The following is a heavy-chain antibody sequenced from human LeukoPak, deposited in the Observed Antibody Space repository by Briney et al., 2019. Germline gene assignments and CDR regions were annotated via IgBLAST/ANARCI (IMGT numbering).Heavy chain of an antibody. CDR1: GYTLTELS. CDR2: FDPEDGET. D-gene: IGHD3-22*01. Sequence: ASVKVSCKVSGYTLTELSMHWVRQAPGKGLEWMGGFDPEDGETIYAQKFQGRVTMTEDTSTDTAYMELSSLRSEDTAVYYCATAAFINYYDSSGYYRGGGYYYGMDVWGQGTTVTVSS. J-gene: IGHJ6*02. V-gene: IGHV1-24*01. CDR3: ATAAFINYYDSSGYYRGGGYYYGMDV.